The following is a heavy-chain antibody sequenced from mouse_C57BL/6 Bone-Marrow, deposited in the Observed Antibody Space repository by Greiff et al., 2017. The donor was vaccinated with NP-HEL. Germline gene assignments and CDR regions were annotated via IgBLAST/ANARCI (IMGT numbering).Heavy chain of an antibody. CDR3: ARHGDYYGSSPYWYFDV. D-gene: IGHD1-1*01. Sequence: VQLQQSGAELVKPGASVKLSCKASGYTFTEYTIHWVKQRSGQGLKWIGWFYPGSGSIKYNEKFKDKATLTADKSSSTVYMELSRLTSEDSAVYFCARHGDYYGSSPYWYFDVWGTGTTVTVSS. J-gene: IGHJ1*03. CDR1: GYTFTEYT. CDR2: FYPGSGSI. V-gene: IGHV1-62-2*01.